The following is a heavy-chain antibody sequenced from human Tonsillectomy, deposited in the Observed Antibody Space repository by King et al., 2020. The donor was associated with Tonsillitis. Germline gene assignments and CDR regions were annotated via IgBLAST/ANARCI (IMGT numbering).Heavy chain of an antibody. Sequence: VQLGESGGGLVQPGGSLRLSCAASGFTFSSYAMSWVRQAPGKGLEWVSAISGSGGSTYYADSVKGRFTISRDNSKNTLYLQMNSLRAEDTAVYYCAKERFKGATTMFGAFDIWGQGTMVTVSS. CDR3: AKERFKGATTMFGAFDI. V-gene: IGHV3-23*04. J-gene: IGHJ3*02. CDR1: GFTFSSYA. D-gene: IGHD1-26*01. CDR2: ISGSGGST.